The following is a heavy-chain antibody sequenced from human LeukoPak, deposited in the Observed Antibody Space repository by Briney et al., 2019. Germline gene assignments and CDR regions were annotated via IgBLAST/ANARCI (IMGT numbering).Heavy chain of an antibody. CDR3: ARFRSSWLVEPRYYYYYGMDV. J-gene: IGHJ6*02. CDR2: ISSSSTI. D-gene: IGHD6-13*01. V-gene: IGHV3-48*01. Sequence: GRSLRLSCAASGFTFSSYSMNWVRQAPRKRLEWVSYISSSSTIYYADSVKGRFTISRDNAKNSLYLQMNSLRAEDTAVYYCARFRSSWLVEPRYYYYYGMDVWGQGTTVTVSS. CDR1: GFTFSSYS.